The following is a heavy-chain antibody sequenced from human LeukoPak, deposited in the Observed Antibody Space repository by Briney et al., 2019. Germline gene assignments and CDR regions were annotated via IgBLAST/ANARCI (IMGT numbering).Heavy chain of an antibody. CDR2: ISAYNGNT. Sequence: ASVKVSCKASGYTFTSYGISWVRQAPGQGLEWMGWISAYNGNTNYAQKLQGRVTMTTDTSTSTAYMELRSLRSEDTAVYYCARVQYCSSTSCYPGAYYYYYMDVWGKGTTVTISS. V-gene: IGHV1-18*01. J-gene: IGHJ6*03. CDR1: GYTFTSYG. CDR3: ARVQYCSSTSCYPGAYYYYYMDV. D-gene: IGHD2-2*01.